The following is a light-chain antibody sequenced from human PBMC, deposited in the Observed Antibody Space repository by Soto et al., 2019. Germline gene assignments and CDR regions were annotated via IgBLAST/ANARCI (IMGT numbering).Light chain of an antibody. Sequence: QSVLTQPRSVSGSPEQSVTISCTGTSSDVGGYNYVSWYQQHPGKAPKLMIYDVNKWPSGVPDRFSGSKSGNTASLTISGLQDEDEADYHCCSYAGSHTPWVFGGGTQLTVL. J-gene: IGLJ3*02. CDR1: SSDVGGYNY. CDR2: DVN. V-gene: IGLV2-11*01. CDR3: CSYAGSHTPWV.